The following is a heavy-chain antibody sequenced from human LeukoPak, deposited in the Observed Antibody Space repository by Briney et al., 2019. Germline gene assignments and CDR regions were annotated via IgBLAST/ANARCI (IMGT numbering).Heavy chain of an antibody. CDR1: GYTFTSYG. D-gene: IGHD6-19*01. Sequence: SVKVSCKASGYTFTSYGISWVRQAPGQGLEWMGWISAYNGNTNYAQKLQGRVTMTTDTSTSTAYTELRSLRSDDTAVYYCARVLSSGWSNYYYYYYMDVWGKGTTVTVSS. V-gene: IGHV1-18*01. CDR2: ISAYNGNT. J-gene: IGHJ6*03. CDR3: ARVLSSGWSNYYYYYYMDV.